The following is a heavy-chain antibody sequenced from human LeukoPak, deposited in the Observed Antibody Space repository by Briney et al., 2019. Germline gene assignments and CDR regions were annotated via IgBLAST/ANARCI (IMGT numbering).Heavy chain of an antibody. CDR3: AKACLTYYDSSGYTPFDY. V-gene: IGHV3-23*01. Sequence: GGSLRLSCAASGFTFSSYAISWVRQAPGKGLEWVSAISGSGGSTYYADSVKGRFTISRDNSKTTLYLQMNSLRAEDTAVYYCAKACLTYYDSSGYTPFDYWGQGTLVTVSS. CDR2: ISGSGGST. CDR1: GFTFSSYA. D-gene: IGHD3-22*01. J-gene: IGHJ4*02.